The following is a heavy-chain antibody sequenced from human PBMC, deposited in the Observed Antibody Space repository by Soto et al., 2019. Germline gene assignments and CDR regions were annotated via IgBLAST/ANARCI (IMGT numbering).Heavy chain of an antibody. CDR1: GFTFSSYA. CDR3: ARDPTVPYYYGMDV. V-gene: IGHV3-48*02. CDR2: ISSSSSST. Sequence: GGSLRLSCAASGFTFSSYAMSWVRQAPGKGLEWVSYISSSSSSTYYADSVKGRFTISRDNAKNSLYLQMNSLRDEDTAVYYCARDPTVPYYYGMDVWGQGTTVTVSS. J-gene: IGHJ6*02. D-gene: IGHD4-4*01.